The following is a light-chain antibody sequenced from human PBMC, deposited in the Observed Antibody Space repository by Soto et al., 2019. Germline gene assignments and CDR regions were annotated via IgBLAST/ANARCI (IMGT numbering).Light chain of an antibody. CDR3: QSYDSGLSGSV. CDR2: GNN. Sequence: QSVLTQPPSVSGAPGQRVTISCTGSDSNIGENFDIHWYQQLPGTAPKLLIYGNNNRPSGVPDRFSASRSGTPASLAITGLQAEDEADYYCQSYDSGLSGSVFGGGTKVTVL. V-gene: IGLV1-40*01. J-gene: IGLJ3*02. CDR1: DSNIGENFD.